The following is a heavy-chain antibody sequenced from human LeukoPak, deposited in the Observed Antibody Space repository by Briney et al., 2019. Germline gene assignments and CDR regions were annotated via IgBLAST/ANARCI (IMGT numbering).Heavy chain of an antibody. CDR3: ASKSAHDFGFDY. V-gene: IGHV4-38-2*02. D-gene: IGHD5-12*01. CDR2: IYHSGSP. CDR1: GYSISSGYY. Sequence: SETLSLTCTVSGYSISSGYYWGWIRQPPGKGLEWIGNIYHSGSPYYNPSLKSRATISKDTPKNQFSLKLSSVTAADTAVYYCASKSAHDFGFDYWGQGALVTVSS. J-gene: IGHJ4*02.